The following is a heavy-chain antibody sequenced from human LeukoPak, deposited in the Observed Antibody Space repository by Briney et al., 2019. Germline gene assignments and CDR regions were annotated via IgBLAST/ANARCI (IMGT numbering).Heavy chain of an antibody. CDR2: IYTSGST. J-gene: IGHJ4*02. D-gene: IGHD3-22*01. V-gene: IGHV4-61*02. CDR1: GGSISSGSYY. Sequence: SETLSLTCTVSGGSISSGSYYWSWIRQPAGKGLEWIGRIYTSGSTSYNPSLKSRVTMSVDTSKKQFSLRLSSVTAADTAVYYCARTPIYYFDNSGYYNWGQGTLVTVSS. CDR3: ARTPIYYFDNSGYYN.